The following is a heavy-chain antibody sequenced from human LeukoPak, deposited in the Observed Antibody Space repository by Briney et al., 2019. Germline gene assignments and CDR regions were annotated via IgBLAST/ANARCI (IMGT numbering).Heavy chain of an antibody. J-gene: IGHJ6*04. CDR2: INHSGST. Sequence: SETLSLTCAVYGGSFSGYYWSWIRQPPGKGLEWIGEINHSGSTNYNPSLKSRVTISVDTSKNQFSLKLSSVTAADTAVYYCARGPYCSGGSCYFGRSYYYYYGMDVWGKGTTVTVSS. CDR3: ARGPYCSGGSCYFGRSYYYYYGMDV. V-gene: IGHV4-34*01. CDR1: GGSFSGYY. D-gene: IGHD2-15*01.